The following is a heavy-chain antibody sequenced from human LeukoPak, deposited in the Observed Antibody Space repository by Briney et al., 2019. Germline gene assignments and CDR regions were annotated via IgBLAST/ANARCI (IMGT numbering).Heavy chain of an antibody. Sequence: GGSLRLSCAGSGFSFSNHWMSWIRQAPGKGLEWVANINEDRSEKNYVDSVKGRFTISRDNSKNTLYLQMNSLRAEDTAVYYCARDKVVGATYFDYWGQGTLVTVSS. D-gene: IGHD1-26*01. CDR3: ARDKVVGATYFDY. J-gene: IGHJ4*02. V-gene: IGHV3-7*01. CDR2: INEDRSEK. CDR1: GFSFSNHW.